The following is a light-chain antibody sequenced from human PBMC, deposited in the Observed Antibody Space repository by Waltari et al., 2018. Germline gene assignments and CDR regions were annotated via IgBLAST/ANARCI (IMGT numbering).Light chain of an antibody. CDR2: AAS. Sequence: EIVLTQSPGPLSLSPGERATLTCRASQSVRGTLAWYQQNPGQPPRLLIYAASIRATGIPDRFSGSGSGTDFTLTISRLEPEDFAVYYCQHYVRLPVTFGQGTKVEIK. CDR3: QHYVRLPVT. J-gene: IGKJ1*01. CDR1: QSVRGT. V-gene: IGKV3-20*01.